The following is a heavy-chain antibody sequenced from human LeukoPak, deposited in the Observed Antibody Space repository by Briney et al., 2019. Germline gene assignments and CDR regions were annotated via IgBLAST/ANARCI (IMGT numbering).Heavy chain of an antibody. CDR3: AREERGYDFNYYYYMDV. CDR2: INYSGST. D-gene: IGHD5-12*01. V-gene: IGHV4-59*01. Sequence: SETLSLTCTVSGGSISSYYWSWIRQPPGKGLEWIGYINYSGSTNYNPSLKSRVTISVDTSKNQFSLKLSSVTAADTAVYYCAREERGYDFNYYYYMDVWGKGTTVTVSS. CDR1: GGSISSYY. J-gene: IGHJ6*03.